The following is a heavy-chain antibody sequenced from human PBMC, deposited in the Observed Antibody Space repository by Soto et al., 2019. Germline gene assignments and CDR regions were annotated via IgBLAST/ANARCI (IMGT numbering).Heavy chain of an antibody. Sequence: GGSLRLSCAASGFTFSNAWMSWVRQAPGKGLEWVGRIKSKTDGGTTDYATAVKGRFTSRRDDSNNTLNLPMNSLKTEETAVYYCTLVPLRGYKVLRFLEWLPWDPTGNLDYWGQGTLVTVSS. V-gene: IGHV3-15*01. J-gene: IGHJ4*02. CDR3: TLVPLRGYKVLRFLEWLPWDPTGNLDY. CDR1: GFTFSNAW. CDR2: IKSKTDGGTT. D-gene: IGHD3-3*01.